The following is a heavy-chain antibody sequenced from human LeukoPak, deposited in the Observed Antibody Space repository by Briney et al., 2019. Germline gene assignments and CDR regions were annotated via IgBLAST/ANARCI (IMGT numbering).Heavy chain of an antibody. CDR3: ARMGYDYVWGSYRGFDY. V-gene: IGHV4-4*07. Sequence: KPSETLSLTCTVSGGSISSYYWSWIRQPAGKGLEWIGRIYTSESTNYNPSLKSRVTMSVDTSKNQFSLKLSSVTVADTAVYYCARMGYDYVWGSYRGFDYWGQGTLVTVSS. D-gene: IGHD3-16*02. CDR2: IYTSEST. CDR1: GGSISSYY. J-gene: IGHJ4*02.